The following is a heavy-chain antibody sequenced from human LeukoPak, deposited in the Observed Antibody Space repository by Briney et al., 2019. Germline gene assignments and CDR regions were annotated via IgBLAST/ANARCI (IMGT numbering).Heavy chain of an antibody. V-gene: IGHV3-21*04. D-gene: IGHD3-9*01. CDR1: GFTFSSYS. Sequence: AGGSLRPSCAASGFTFSSYSMNWVRQAPGKGLEWVSSISSGSSYIYYADSVKGRFTISRDNAKNSLYLQMNSLRTEDTALYYCAKGGDDIWYYFDYWGQGTLVTVSS. CDR2: ISSGSSYI. J-gene: IGHJ4*02. CDR3: AKGGDDIWYYFDY.